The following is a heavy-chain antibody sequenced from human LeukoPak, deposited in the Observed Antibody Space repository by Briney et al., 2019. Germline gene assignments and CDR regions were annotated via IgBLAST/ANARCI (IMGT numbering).Heavy chain of an antibody. CDR1: GGSISSGSYY. CDR3: ARGPQYSSGWYPRY. D-gene: IGHD6-19*01. J-gene: IGHJ4*02. Sequence: SETLSLTCTVSGGSISSGSYYWSWIRQPAGKGLEWIGRIYTSGSTNYNPSLKSRVTISVDTSKNQFFLKLSPVTAADTAVYYCARGPQYSSGWYPRYWGQGTLVTVSS. V-gene: IGHV4-61*02. CDR2: IYTSGST.